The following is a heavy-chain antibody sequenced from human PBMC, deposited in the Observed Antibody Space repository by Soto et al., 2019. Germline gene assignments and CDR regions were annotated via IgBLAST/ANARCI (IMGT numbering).Heavy chain of an antibody. J-gene: IGHJ4*02. V-gene: IGHV3-15*01. CDR1: GFTFSNAW. CDR2: IKSKTDGGTT. Sequence: EVQLVESGGSLVKPGGSLRLSCAASGFTFSNAWMSWVRQAPGKGLEWVGRIKSKTDGGTTDYAAPVKGRFTISRDDSKNTLYLQMNSLKTEDTAVYYCTTDRYYDYIWGSYRWDYWGQGTLVTVSS. D-gene: IGHD3-16*02. CDR3: TTDRYYDYIWGSYRWDY.